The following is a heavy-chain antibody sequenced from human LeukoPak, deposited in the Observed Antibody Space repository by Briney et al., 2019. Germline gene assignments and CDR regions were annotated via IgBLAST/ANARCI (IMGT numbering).Heavy chain of an antibody. CDR2: IVVGSGNT. V-gene: IGHV1-58*02. J-gene: IGHJ3*02. CDR3: ATHSSRWYDHDAFDI. Sequence: SVKVSCKASGFSFTGSVIQWVRQARGQRLEWIGWIVVGSGNTNYAQKFQERVTITRDRSTSTAYMKLSSLRSEDTALYYCATHSSRWYDHDAFDIWGQGTTVTVSS. D-gene: IGHD6-19*01. CDR1: GFSFTGSV.